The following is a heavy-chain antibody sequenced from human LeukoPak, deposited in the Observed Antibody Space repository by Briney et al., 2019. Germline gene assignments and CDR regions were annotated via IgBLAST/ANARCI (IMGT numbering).Heavy chain of an antibody. J-gene: IGHJ4*02. V-gene: IGHV3-30*02. CDR3: ATGRDSSGYYRPFDY. Sequence: GGSLRLSCAASGFTFSSYGMYLVRQAPGKGLEWVAFIRYDGSNKYYADSVKGRFTISRDNSKNTLYLQMNSLRAEDTAVYYCATGRDSSGYYRPFDYWGQGTLVTVSS. CDR1: GFTFSSYG. D-gene: IGHD3-22*01. CDR2: IRYDGSNK.